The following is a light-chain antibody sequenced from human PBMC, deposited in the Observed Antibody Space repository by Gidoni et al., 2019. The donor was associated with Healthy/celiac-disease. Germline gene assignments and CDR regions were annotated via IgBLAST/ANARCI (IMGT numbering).Light chain of an antibody. V-gene: IGKV3-15*01. CDR3: QQYNNWPPVT. CDR2: GAS. CDR1: QSVSSN. Sequence: EIVMTQSPATLSVSPGERATLSCRASQSVSSNLAWYQQKPGQAPRLLIYGASTRATGIPARFSGSGSGTEFTLAISSLQSEDFAVYYCQQYNNWPPVTFGPGTKVDIK. J-gene: IGKJ3*01.